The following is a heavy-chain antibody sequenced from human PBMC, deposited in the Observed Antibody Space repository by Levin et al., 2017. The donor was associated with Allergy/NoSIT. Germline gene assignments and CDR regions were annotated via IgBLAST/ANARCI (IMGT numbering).Heavy chain of an antibody. D-gene: IGHD3-16*02. V-gene: IGHV4-39*01. CDR1: GGSISSSSYY. CDR3: ARVPQYVWGSYRYRAAFDI. Sequence: SQTLSLPCTVSGGSISSSSYYWGWIRQPPGKGLEWIGSIYYSGSTYYNPSLKSRVTISVDTSKNQFSLKLSSVTAADTAVYYCARVPQYVWGSYRYRAAFDIWGQGTMVTVSS. CDR2: IYYSGST. J-gene: IGHJ3*02.